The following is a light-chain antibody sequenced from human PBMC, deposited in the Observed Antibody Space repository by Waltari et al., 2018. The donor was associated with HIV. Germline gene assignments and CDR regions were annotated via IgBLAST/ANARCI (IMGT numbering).Light chain of an antibody. Sequence: QSALTQPASMSGSPGQSITIPCTGTNSDVGRYNLVSWDQQHPGKAPKRLIYEVDKRPAGVSHRFSGSKSCYTASMTISGLQAEDEATYYCSSYAGSSTLLFGGGTKLTVL. CDR2: EVD. CDR1: NSDVGRYNL. J-gene: IGLJ2*01. V-gene: IGLV2-23*01. CDR3: SSYAGSSTLL.